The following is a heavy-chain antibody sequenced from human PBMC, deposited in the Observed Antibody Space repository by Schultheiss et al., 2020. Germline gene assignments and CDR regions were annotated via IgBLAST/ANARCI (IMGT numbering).Heavy chain of an antibody. CDR2: INPNSGGT. CDR1: GYTFTGYY. Sequence: ASVKVSCKASGYTFTGYYMHWVRQAPGQGLEWMGWINPNSGGTNYAQKFQGWVTMTRDTSISTAYMELSSLRSEDTAVYYCAKGQYSSSWPWNYYYYGMDVWGQGTTVTVSS. J-gene: IGHJ6*02. D-gene: IGHD6-13*01. CDR3: AKGQYSSSWPWNYYYYGMDV. V-gene: IGHV1-2*04.